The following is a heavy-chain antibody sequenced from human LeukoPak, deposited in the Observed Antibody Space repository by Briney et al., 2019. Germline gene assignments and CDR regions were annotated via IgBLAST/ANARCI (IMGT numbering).Heavy chain of an antibody. CDR1: GFTFSGSA. V-gene: IGHV3-73*01. Sequence: GGSLRLSRAASGFTFSGSAMHWVRQASGKGLEWVGRIRSKANSYATAYAASVKGRFTISRDDSKNTAYLQMNSLKTEDTAVYYCTRPADSSGSNDAFDIWGQGTMVTVSS. D-gene: IGHD6-19*01. J-gene: IGHJ3*02. CDR3: TRPADSSGSNDAFDI. CDR2: IRSKANSYAT.